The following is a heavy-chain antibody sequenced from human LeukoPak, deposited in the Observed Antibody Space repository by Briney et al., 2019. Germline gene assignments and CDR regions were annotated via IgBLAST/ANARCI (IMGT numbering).Heavy chain of an antibody. CDR1: GFTFSSYS. CDR2: ISSSSSYI. Sequence: GGSLRLSCAASGFTFSSYSMNWVRQAPGKGLEWVSSISSSSSYIYYADSVKGRFTISRDNSKNTLYLQMNSLRAEDTAVYYCARAGDKVNYYYYYMDVWGKGTTVTVSS. CDR3: ARAGDKVNYYYYYMDV. V-gene: IGHV3-21*01. J-gene: IGHJ6*03. D-gene: IGHD4-17*01.